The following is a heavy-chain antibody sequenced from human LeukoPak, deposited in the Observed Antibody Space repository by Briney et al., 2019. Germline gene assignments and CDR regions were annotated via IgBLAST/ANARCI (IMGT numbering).Heavy chain of an antibody. Sequence: PSETLSLTCAVYGGSFSGYYWSWIRQPPGKGLEWIGEINHSGSTNYNPSLKSRVTISVDTSKNQFSLKLSSVTAADTVVYYCARAAWAGTVDYWGQGTLVTVSS. D-gene: IGHD6-19*01. CDR2: INHSGST. V-gene: IGHV4-34*01. CDR1: GGSFSGYY. CDR3: ARAAWAGTVDY. J-gene: IGHJ4*02.